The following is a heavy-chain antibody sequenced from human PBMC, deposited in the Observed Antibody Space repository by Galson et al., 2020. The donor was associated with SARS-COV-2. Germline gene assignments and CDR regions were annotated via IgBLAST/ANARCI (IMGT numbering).Heavy chain of an antibody. V-gene: IGHV3-30-3*01. CDR2: ISYDGSNK. D-gene: IGHD5-18*01. CDR1: GFTFSSYA. CDR3: ARARGGGYSYAYDY. Sequence: GGSLRLSCAASGFTFSSYAMHWVRQAPGKGLEWVAVISYDGSNKYYADSVKGRFTISRDNSKNTLYLQMNSLRAEDTAVYYCARARGGGYSYAYDYWGQGTLVTVSS. J-gene: IGHJ4*02.